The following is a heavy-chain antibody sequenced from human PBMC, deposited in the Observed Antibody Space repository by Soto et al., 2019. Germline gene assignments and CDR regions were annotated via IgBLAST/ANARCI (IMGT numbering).Heavy chain of an antibody. CDR2: ISGSGGST. Sequence: GGSLRLSCAASGFTFSSYAMSWVHQAPGKGLEWVSAISGSGGSTYYADSVKGRFTISRDNSKNTLYLQMNSLRAEDTAVYYCAKISIVATISNYFDYWGQGTLVTVSS. J-gene: IGHJ4*02. D-gene: IGHD5-12*01. CDR3: AKISIVATISNYFDY. V-gene: IGHV3-23*01. CDR1: GFTFSSYA.